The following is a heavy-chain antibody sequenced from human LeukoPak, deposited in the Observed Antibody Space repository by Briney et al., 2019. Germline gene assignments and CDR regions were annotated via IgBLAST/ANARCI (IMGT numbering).Heavy chain of an antibody. Sequence: PGGSLRLSCAASGFTFSSYEMNWVRQAPGKGLEWVSYISSSGSTIYYADSAKGRFTISRDNAKNSLYLQMNSLRAEDTAVYYCARSSSRYCSGGSCYSGVLGYFDYWGQGTLVTVSS. J-gene: IGHJ4*02. V-gene: IGHV3-48*03. D-gene: IGHD2-15*01. CDR1: GFTFSSYE. CDR2: ISSSGSTI. CDR3: ARSSSRYCSGGSCYSGVLGYFDY.